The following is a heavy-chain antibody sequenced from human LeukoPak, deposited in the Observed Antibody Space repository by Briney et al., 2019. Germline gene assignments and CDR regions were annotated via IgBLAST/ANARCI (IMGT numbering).Heavy chain of an antibody. D-gene: IGHD4-17*01. V-gene: IGHV1-18*01. CDR1: GYTFTSYG. J-gene: IGHJ4*02. CDR2: ISAYNGNT. CDR3: ARVYGDYDYYFDY. Sequence: EASVKVSCKASGYTFTSYGISWVRQAPGQGLEWMGWISAYNGNTNYAQKLQGRVTMTTDTSTSTAYTELRSLRSDDTAVYYCARVYGDYDYYFDYWGQGTLVTVSS.